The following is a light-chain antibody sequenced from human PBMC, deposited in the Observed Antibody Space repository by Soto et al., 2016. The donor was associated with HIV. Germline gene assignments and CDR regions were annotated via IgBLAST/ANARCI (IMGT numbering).Light chain of an antibody. Sequence: EIQMTQSPSTLSASVGDRVTITCRASQSINNWLAWYQQKPGKAPKLLIYKASSLESGVPSRFSGSGSGTEFTLTINSLQPDDFVTYYCQQYYSYPLSFGGGTKV. CDR2: KAS. V-gene: IGKV1-5*03. CDR3: QQYYSYPLS. CDR1: QSINNW. J-gene: IGKJ4*01.